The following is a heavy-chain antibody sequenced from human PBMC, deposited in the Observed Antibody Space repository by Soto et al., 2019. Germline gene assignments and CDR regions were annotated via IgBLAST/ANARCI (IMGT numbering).Heavy chain of an antibody. CDR2: IYHSGST. D-gene: IGHD3-16*02. Sequence: SGTLSLTCAASGGSISSGSYSWSWIRQPPGKGLEWFGYIYHSGSTYYNPSLKSRVTISVDRSKNQFSRKLSSVTAADTAVYCCARGRYDYVWGSYRTHYNWFDPWGQGTLVTVSS. CDR1: GGSISSGSYS. V-gene: IGHV4-30-2*01. J-gene: IGHJ5*02. CDR3: ARGRYDYVWGSYRTHYNWFDP.